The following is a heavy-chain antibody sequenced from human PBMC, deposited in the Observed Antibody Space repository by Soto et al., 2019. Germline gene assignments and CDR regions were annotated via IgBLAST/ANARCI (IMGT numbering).Heavy chain of an antibody. Sequence: SETLSLTCTVSGGSIIRYYWSWIRQPPWKGLEWIGYIYYSGSTNYNPSLRSRVTISIDTSKNQFSLKLSSVTAADTAVYYCARVLEWRQILNWFDPWGQGTLVTVS. J-gene: IGHJ5*02. V-gene: IGHV4-59*08. CDR2: IYYSGST. D-gene: IGHD3-3*01. CDR3: ARVLEWRQILNWFDP. CDR1: GGSIIRYY.